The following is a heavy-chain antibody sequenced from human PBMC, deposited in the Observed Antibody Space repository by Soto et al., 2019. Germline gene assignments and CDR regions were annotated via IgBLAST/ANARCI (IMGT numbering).Heavy chain of an antibody. J-gene: IGHJ4*02. V-gene: IGHV3-23*01. D-gene: IGHD6-19*01. CDR3: AIAVALPWEADY. CDR1: GFTFSSYA. Sequence: EVQLLESGGGLVQPGGSLRLSCAASGFTFSSYAMSWVRQAPGKGLEWVSATSGSGGSTYYADSVKGRFTISRDNSKNTLYLQMNSLRAEDTAVYYCAIAVALPWEADYWGQGTLVTVSS. CDR2: TSGSGGST.